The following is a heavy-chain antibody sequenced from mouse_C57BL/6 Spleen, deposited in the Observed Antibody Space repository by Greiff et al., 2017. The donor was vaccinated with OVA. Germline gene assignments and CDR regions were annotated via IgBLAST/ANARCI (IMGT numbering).Heavy chain of an antibody. V-gene: IGHV1-82*01. CDR2: IYPGDGDT. CDR3: ARRDFDG. CDR1: GYAFSSSW. Sequence: QVQLKESGPELVKPGASVKISCKASGYAFSSSWMNWVKQRPGKGLEWIGRIYPGDGDTNYNGKFKGKATLTADKSSSTAYMQVSSLTSEDSAVYFCARRDFDGWGTGTTVTVSS. J-gene: IGHJ1*03.